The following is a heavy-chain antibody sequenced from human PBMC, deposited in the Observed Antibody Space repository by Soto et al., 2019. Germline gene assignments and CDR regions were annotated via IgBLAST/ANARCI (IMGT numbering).Heavy chain of an antibody. CDR3: AKAHSSSWWPFHY. CDR2: ISDSGGST. D-gene: IGHD6-13*01. CDR1: GFTFSSYA. J-gene: IGHJ4*02. Sequence: EVQLLESGGGLVQPGGSLRLSCAASGFTFSSYAMSWVRQAPGKGLEWVSAISDSGGSTYYADSVKGRFTISRDNSKNTLYLQMNSLRAEDAAVYYCAKAHSSSWWPFHYSGQGTLVTVSS. V-gene: IGHV3-23*01.